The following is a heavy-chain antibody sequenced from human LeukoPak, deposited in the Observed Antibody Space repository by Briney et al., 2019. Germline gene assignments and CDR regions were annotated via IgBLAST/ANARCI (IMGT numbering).Heavy chain of an antibody. CDR3: ARQTVFGVVFYYYYMDV. J-gene: IGHJ6*03. Sequence: NPSETLSLTCTVSGGSITSGGYYWSWIRKPPGQGLEWIGYISGGAYYNPSLESRVTISIDTSKNQFSLKLSSVTAADTAVYYCARQTVFGVVFYYYYMDVWGKGTTVTVSS. CDR2: ISGGA. V-gene: IGHV4-30-4*01. D-gene: IGHD3-3*01. CDR1: GGSITSGGYY.